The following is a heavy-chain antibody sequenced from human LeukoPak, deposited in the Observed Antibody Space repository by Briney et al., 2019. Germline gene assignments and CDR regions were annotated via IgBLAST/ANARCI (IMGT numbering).Heavy chain of an antibody. CDR3: ARGGPIDSSVGY. J-gene: IGHJ4*02. CDR1: GGSISSYY. CDR2: IHYSGST. V-gene: IGHV4-59*01. D-gene: IGHD6-19*01. Sequence: SETLSLTCTVSGGSISSYYWSWIRQPPGKGLEWIGYIHYSGSTNYNPSLKSRVTISVDTSKNQFSLKLSSVTAADTAVYYCARGGPIDSSVGYWGQGTLVSVSS.